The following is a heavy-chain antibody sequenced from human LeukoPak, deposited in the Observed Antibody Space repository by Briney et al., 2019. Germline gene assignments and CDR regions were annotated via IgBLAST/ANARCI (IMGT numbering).Heavy chain of an antibody. V-gene: IGHV1-46*01. CDR3: ANWAATIRNFNY. D-gene: IGHD5-12*01. CDR2: INPSGGNT. Sequence: GASVKVSCKASGYTFTRYYMHWVRQAPGQALEWMGIINPSGGNTNYAQKFQGRVTMTRDMSTSTVYMELSSLTSDDTAVYYCANWAATIRNFNYWGQGTLVTVSS. CDR1: GYTFTRYY. J-gene: IGHJ4*02.